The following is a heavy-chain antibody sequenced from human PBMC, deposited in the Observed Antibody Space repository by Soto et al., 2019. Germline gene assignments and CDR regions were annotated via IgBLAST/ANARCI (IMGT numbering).Heavy chain of an antibody. CDR1: GFTFSSYE. V-gene: IGHV3-48*03. J-gene: IGHJ6*02. Sequence: PGGSLRLSCAASGFTFSSYEMNWVRQAPGKGLEWVSYISSSGSTIYYADSVKGRFTISRDNAKNSLYLQMNSLRAEDTAVYYCARQTVVVPAAKGLYYYGMDVWGQGTTVTVS. CDR3: ARQTVVVPAAKGLYYYGMDV. D-gene: IGHD2-2*01. CDR2: ISSSGSTI.